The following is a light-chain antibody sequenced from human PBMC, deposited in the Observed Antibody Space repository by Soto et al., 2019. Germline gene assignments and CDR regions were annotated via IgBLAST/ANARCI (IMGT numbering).Light chain of an antibody. J-gene: IGLJ2*01. CDR1: SSDVGGYNY. CDR3: SSYTSSSTLGV. Sequence: QSALTQPDSVSGSPGQSITISCTGPSSDVGGYNYVSWYQQHPGKAPKLMIYDVSNRPSGVSNRFSGSKSGNTASLTISGLQAEDEADYYCSSYTSSSTLGVFGGGTNVTVL. CDR2: DVS. V-gene: IGLV2-14*01.